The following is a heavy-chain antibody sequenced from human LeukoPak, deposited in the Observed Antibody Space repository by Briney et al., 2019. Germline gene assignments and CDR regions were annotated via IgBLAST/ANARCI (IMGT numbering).Heavy chain of an antibody. CDR1: GFTFSDHA. Sequence: TGGSLRLSCAASGFTFSDHAINWVRQAPGKGLEWVAVISYDGSNKYYADSVKGRFTISRDNAKNTLFLQMNSLRPEDTAIYHCASAGNYRAFDMWGQGTMVSVSS. CDR2: ISYDGSNK. D-gene: IGHD1-7*01. J-gene: IGHJ3*02. V-gene: IGHV3-30-3*01. CDR3: ASAGNYRAFDM.